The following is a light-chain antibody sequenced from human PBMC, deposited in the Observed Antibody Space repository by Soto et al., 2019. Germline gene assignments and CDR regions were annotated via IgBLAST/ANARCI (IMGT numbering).Light chain of an antibody. CDR1: SGSIASNY. CDR3: QSYDSSNQRV. Sequence: NFMLTQPHSVSESPGKTVTISCTGSSGSIASNYVQWYQQRPGSAPTTVIYEDNQRPSAVPDRFSGSIDSSSNSASLTISGLKTEDEADYYCQSYDSSNQRVFGGGTKLTVL. V-gene: IGLV6-57*02. J-gene: IGLJ2*01. CDR2: EDN.